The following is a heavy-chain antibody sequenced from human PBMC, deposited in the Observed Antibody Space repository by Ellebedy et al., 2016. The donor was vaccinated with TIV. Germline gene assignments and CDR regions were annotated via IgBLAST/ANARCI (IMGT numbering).Heavy chain of an antibody. V-gene: IGHV4-61*08. CDR3: ARAAYGDPNYYFYGMDV. Sequence: SETLSLXXTVSGGSISSGGYYWSWIRQHPGKGLEWIGYIYYSGSTYYNPSLKSRVTISVDTSKNQFSLKLSSVTAADTAVYYCARAAYGDPNYYFYGMDVWGQGTTVTVSS. D-gene: IGHD4-17*01. J-gene: IGHJ6*02. CDR2: IYYSGST. CDR1: GGSISSGGYY.